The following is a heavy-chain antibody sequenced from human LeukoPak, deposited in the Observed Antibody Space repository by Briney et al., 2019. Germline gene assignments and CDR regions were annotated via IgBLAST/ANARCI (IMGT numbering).Heavy chain of an antibody. Sequence: EAGGSLGLSCAASGFSFSSNWMHWVRQAPGKGLEWVSGISWNSGSIGYADSVKGRFTISRDNAKNSLYLQMNSLRAEDTALYYCAKDRGLLKSSSWLACNYWGQGTLVTVSS. CDR3: AKDRGLLKSSSWLACNY. CDR1: GFSFSSNW. V-gene: IGHV3-9*01. CDR2: ISWNSGSI. J-gene: IGHJ4*02. D-gene: IGHD6-13*01.